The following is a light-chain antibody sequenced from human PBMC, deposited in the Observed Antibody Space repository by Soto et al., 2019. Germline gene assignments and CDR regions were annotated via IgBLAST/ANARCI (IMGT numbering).Light chain of an antibody. CDR3: QHYNSPSWT. Sequence: DIHMMQSPSSLSASVGDRVTITCRASQSISSYLNWYQQKPGKAPKLLIYATSSLESGVPSRFSGSGSGTEFTLTISSLQPDDFATYYCQHYNSPSWTFGQGTKVEIK. J-gene: IGKJ1*01. CDR1: QSISSY. CDR2: ATS. V-gene: IGKV1-39*01.